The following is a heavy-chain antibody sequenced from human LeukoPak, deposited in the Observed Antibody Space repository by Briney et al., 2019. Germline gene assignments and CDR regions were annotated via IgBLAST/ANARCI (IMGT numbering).Heavy chain of an antibody. Sequence: PSETLSLTCTVSGGSISTSNYYWGWIRQPPGKGLEWIGNIFYSGSTYYSPSLRSRVTISLDTSRNQFSLKLNSVTAADTAVYYCARDRGGYNWRYFDYWGQGTLVTVSS. J-gene: IGHJ4*02. CDR3: ARDRGGYNWRYFDY. V-gene: IGHV4-39*07. CDR2: IFYSGST. D-gene: IGHD5-24*01. CDR1: GGSISTSNYY.